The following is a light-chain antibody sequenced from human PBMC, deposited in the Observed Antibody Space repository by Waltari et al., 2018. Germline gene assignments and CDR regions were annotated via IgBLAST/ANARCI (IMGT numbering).Light chain of an antibody. J-gene: IGKJ5*01. CDR2: GAS. CDR3: QQYNNWPLTVT. V-gene: IGKV3D-15*01. CDR1: QSISTN. Sequence: EIVMTQSPATVSVSPGERATLSCRASQSISTNLAWYQQKPGQAPRLLIYGASTRATGSPVRFSGSGSGTEFTRTISSLQSEDFGLYYCQQYNNWPLTVTFGQGTRLDI.